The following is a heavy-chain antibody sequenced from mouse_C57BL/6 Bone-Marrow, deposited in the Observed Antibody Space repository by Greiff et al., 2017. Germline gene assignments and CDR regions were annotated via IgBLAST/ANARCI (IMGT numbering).Heavy chain of an antibody. Sequence: QVQLKESGAELARPGASVKLSCKASGYTFTSYGLSWVKQRTGQGLEWIGEIYPRSGNTYYNEKFKGKATLTADKSSSTAYVELRSLTSADSAVYVCARTAGSSFYFDYWGQGTTLTVSS. J-gene: IGHJ2*01. CDR3: ARTAGSSFYFDY. CDR2: IYPRSGNT. D-gene: IGHD1-1*01. CDR1: GYTFTSYG. V-gene: IGHV1-81*01.